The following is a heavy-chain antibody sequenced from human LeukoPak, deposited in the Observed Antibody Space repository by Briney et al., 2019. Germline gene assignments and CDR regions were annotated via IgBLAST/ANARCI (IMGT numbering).Heavy chain of an antibody. Sequence: GESLKISCXGSGYTFSSYWIGWVRQMPGKGLEWMGIIYPGGSDTRYSPSLQGQVTISVDTSIGTAYLQWSSLKASDTAIYYCARQDDFRLDYWGQGTLVTVSS. D-gene: IGHD3-3*01. V-gene: IGHV5-51*01. J-gene: IGHJ4*02. CDR3: ARQDDFRLDY. CDR2: IYPGGSDT. CDR1: GYTFSSYW.